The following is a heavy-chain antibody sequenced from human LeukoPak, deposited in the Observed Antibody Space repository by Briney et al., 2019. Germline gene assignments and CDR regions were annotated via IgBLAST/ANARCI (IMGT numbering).Heavy chain of an antibody. D-gene: IGHD5-18*01. CDR1: GFTFSDYY. Sequence: GGSLRLSCAASGFTFSDYYMSWIRQAPGKGLEWVSYISSSGTTIYYADSVKGRFTISRDNAKNSLYLQMNSLRAEDTAVYYCASEQRYSYANDYWGQGTLVTVSS. J-gene: IGHJ4*02. CDR3: ASEQRYSYANDY. CDR2: ISSSGTTI. V-gene: IGHV3-11*01.